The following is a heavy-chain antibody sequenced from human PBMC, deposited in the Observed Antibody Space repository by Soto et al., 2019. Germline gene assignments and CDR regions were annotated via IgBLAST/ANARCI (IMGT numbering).Heavy chain of an antibody. V-gene: IGHV1-3*01. Sequence: ASVKVSCKASGYTFTGYAMHWVRQAPGQRLEWMGWINAGNGNTKYSQKFQGRVTITRDTSASTAYMELSSLRSEDTAVYYCARMWEPRVYYYYGMDVWGQGTTVTVSS. D-gene: IGHD1-26*01. CDR3: ARMWEPRVYYYYGMDV. J-gene: IGHJ6*02. CDR1: GYTFTGYA. CDR2: INAGNGNT.